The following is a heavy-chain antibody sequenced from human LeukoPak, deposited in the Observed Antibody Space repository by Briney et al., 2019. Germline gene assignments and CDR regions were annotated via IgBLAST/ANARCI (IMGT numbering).Heavy chain of an antibody. D-gene: IGHD3-9*01. J-gene: IGHJ4*02. CDR1: GYTFTSYG. CDR2: ISAYNGNT. Sequence: ASVKVSCKASGYTFTSYGISWVRQAPGQGLEWMGWISAYNGNTNYAQKLQGRVTMTTDTSTSTAYMELRSLRSDDTAVYYCARALPYDILTSGTHDYWGQGTLVTVSS. V-gene: IGHV1-18*01. CDR3: ARALPYDILTSGTHDY.